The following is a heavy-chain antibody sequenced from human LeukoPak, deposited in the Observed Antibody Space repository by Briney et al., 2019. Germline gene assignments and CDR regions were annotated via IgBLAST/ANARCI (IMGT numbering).Heavy chain of an antibody. Sequence: GGSLRLSCAASGFTFSSYGMHWVRQAPGKGLEWVAFIRYDGSNKYYADFVKGRFTISRDNSKNTLYLQMNSLRAEDTAVYYCAKDGGSRNPDLYYFDYWGQGTLVTVSS. D-gene: IGHD3-16*01. CDR3: AKDGGSRNPDLYYFDY. J-gene: IGHJ4*02. V-gene: IGHV3-30*02. CDR1: GFTFSSYG. CDR2: IRYDGSNK.